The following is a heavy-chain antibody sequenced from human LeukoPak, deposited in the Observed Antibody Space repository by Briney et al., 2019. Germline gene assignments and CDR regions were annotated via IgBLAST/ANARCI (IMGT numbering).Heavy chain of an antibody. J-gene: IGHJ2*01. CDR1: GYSFTSYW. V-gene: IGHV5-51*01. CDR3: ARLRDLSILGYFDL. Sequence: GESLKISCKGSGYSFTSYWSGWVRQMPGKGLEWMGIIYPGDSDTRYSPSSQGQVTISADKSISTAYLQWSSLKASDTAMYYCARLRDLSILGYFDLWGRGTLVTVSS. CDR2: IYPGDSDT. D-gene: IGHD3-9*01.